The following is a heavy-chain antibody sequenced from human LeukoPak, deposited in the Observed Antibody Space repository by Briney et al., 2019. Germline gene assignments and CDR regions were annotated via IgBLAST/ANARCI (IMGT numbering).Heavy chain of an antibody. CDR1: GGSLSSYY. J-gene: IGHJ6*02. V-gene: IGHV4-59*01. Sequence: PSETLSLTCTVSGGSLSSYYWSWIRQPPGKGLEWIGYIYYSGSTNYNPSLKSRVTISVDTSKNQFSLKLSSVTAADTAVYYCASTSSRSYSHYYYGMDVWGQGTTVTVSS. CDR2: IYYSGST. CDR3: ASTSSRSYSHYYYGMDV. D-gene: IGHD1-26*01.